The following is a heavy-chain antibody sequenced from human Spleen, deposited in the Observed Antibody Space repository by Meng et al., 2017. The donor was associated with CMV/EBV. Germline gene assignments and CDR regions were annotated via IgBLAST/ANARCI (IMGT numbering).Heavy chain of an antibody. CDR2: IYYSGST. J-gene: IGHJ4*02. D-gene: IGHD3-10*01. CDR3: ARSGGGSGSYSDY. Sequence: SETLSLTCTVSGGSVTSYYWSWIRQPPGKGLEWIGYIYYSGSTNYNPSLKSRVTISVDTSKNQSSLKLSSVTAADTAVYYCARSGGGSGSYSDYWGQGTLVTVSS. CDR1: GGSVTSYY. V-gene: IGHV4-59*02.